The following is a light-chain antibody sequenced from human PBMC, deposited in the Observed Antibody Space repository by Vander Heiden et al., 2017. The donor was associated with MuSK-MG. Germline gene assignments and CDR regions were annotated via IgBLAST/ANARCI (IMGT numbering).Light chain of an antibody. CDR1: QSVSSSY. Sequence: EIVLTQSPGTLSLSPGERATLSCRASQSVSSSYLAWYQQKPGQAPRLLIYGASSRATGIPDRFSGSGSGTDFTLTISRLEPEDFAVYYCQQDGSSPQAFGQGTKEEI. CDR3: QQDGSSPQA. V-gene: IGKV3-20*01. CDR2: GAS. J-gene: IGKJ1*01.